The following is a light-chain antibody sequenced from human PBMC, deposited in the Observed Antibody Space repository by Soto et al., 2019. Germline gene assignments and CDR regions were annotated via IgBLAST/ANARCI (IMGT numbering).Light chain of an antibody. Sequence: EIVMTQSPATLSASPGGRVIFSYRASQRVSSNLAWYQQEPGQTPRLLIYGASTRATGIPDRFTGSVSGTEFTLTISSLQSEDFADYYWQQYQNWPLITFGQGTRLEIK. J-gene: IGKJ5*01. CDR1: QRVSSN. V-gene: IGKV3-15*01. CDR3: QQYQNWPLIT. CDR2: GAS.